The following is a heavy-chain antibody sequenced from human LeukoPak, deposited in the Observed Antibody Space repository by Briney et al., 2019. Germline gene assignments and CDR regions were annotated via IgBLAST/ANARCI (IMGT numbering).Heavy chain of an antibody. CDR3: VRGVWIQGPHDY. J-gene: IGHJ4*02. D-gene: IGHD5-18*01. CDR1: GYTFTGYY. Sequence: ASVKVSCKASGYTFTGYYIRWVRQAPGQGLEWMGWIIPNSGGTNYAQTFQGRVTMTRDTSISTAYMELRRLRSDDTAVYYCVRGVWIQGPHDYWGQGTLVTVSS. CDR2: IIPNSGGT. V-gene: IGHV1-2*02.